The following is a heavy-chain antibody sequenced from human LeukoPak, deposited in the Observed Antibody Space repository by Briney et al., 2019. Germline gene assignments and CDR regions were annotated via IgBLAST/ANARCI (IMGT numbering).Heavy chain of an antibody. J-gene: IGHJ4*02. D-gene: IGHD5-18*01. CDR3: ARESRGYSYGYVG. CDR1: GGSFSGYY. CDR2: INHSGST. V-gene: IGHV4-34*01. Sequence: SETLSLTCAVYGGSFSGYYWSWIRQPPGKGLEWIGEINHSGSTNYNPSLKSRVTISVDTSKNQLSLKLSSVTAADTAVYYCARESRGYSYGYVGWGQGTLVTVSS.